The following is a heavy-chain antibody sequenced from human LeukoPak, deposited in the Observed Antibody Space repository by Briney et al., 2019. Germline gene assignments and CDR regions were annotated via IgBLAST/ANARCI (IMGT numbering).Heavy chain of an antibody. V-gene: IGHV3-23*01. D-gene: IGHD5-12*01. Sequence: PGGSLRLSCAVSGFTVSSNDMSWVRQAPGKGLEWVSAISGSGVSTYYADSVKGRFTISRDDSKNTLFLQMNSLRAEDTAVYYCAKARVNSGYVRGASDYWGQGSLVTVSS. CDR2: ISGSGVST. CDR1: GFTVSSND. CDR3: AKARVNSGYVRGASDY. J-gene: IGHJ4*02.